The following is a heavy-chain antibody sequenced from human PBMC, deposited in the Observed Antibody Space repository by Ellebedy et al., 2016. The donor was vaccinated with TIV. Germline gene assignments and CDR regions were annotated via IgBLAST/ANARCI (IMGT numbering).Heavy chain of an antibody. J-gene: IGHJ6*02. V-gene: IGHV1-69*13. CDR3: ARGSSGGWWDHQNYYYYGMDV. CDR1: GGTFSSYA. D-gene: IGHD2-15*01. Sequence: AASVKVSCKASGGTFSSYAISWVRQAPGQGLEWMGGIIPIFGTANYAQKFQGRVTITADESTSTAYMELSSLRSEDTAVYYCARGSSGGWWDHQNYYYYGMDVWGQGTTVTVSS. CDR2: IIPIFGTA.